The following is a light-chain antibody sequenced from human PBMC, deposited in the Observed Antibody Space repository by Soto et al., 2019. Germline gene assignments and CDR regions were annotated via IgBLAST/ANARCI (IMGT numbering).Light chain of an antibody. J-gene: IGKJ1*01. CDR3: QLGSTWSPT. Sequence: EIVLTQSPATLSLSPGDRATLSCRASQSVDAYLAWYQQRPGQAPRLLMFDASNRATGTPTRVSGRGSGTDFTLISSSVEPEDFGVYYWQLGSTWSPTFGQGTKVEIK. CDR1: QSVDAY. CDR2: DAS. V-gene: IGKV3-11*01.